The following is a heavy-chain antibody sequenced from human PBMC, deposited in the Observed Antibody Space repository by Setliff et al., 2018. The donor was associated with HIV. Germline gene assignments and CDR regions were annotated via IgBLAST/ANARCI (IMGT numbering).Heavy chain of an antibody. Sequence: SETLSLTCAVYGGSFSGYYWNWIRQPPGKGLEWIGEIIHSGGTNYNPPLQSRVTISVDTSKNQFSLMLGSMTAADTAVYYCARERLSRLGFDYWGQGTLVTVSS. V-gene: IGHV4-34*12. CDR2: IIHSGGT. J-gene: IGHJ4*02. CDR3: ARERLSRLGFDY. D-gene: IGHD1-1*01. CDR1: GGSFSGYY.